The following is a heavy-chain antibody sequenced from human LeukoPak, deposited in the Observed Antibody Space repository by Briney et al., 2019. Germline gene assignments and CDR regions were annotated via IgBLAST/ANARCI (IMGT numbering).Heavy chain of an antibody. CDR2: ISSSSTHI. V-gene: IGHV3-21*04. J-gene: IGHJ4*02. CDR1: GFTFSSYT. Sequence: GGSLRLSCAASGFTFSSYTMNWVRQPPGKGLEWVSSISSSSTHIYYADSVKGRFTISRDNAKNSLYLQMNSLRAEDTAVYYCARSQEMATKLALLDYWGQGTLVTVSS. CDR3: ARSQEMATKLALLDY. D-gene: IGHD5-24*01.